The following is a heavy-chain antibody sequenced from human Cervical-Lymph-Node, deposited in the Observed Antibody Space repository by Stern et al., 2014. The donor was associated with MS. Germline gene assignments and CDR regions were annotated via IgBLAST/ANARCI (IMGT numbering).Heavy chain of an antibody. CDR1: GFAFSNYW. V-gene: IGHV3-74*02. D-gene: IGHD3-22*01. Sequence: EVQLVESGGGLVQPGGSLSLSCAASGFAFSNYWMPWVRQVPGKGLVWVSRINSDGTTTGYADSVKGRFTISRDNAKNTLFLQMKSLRVDDTAVYYCARDDSSGYAVWGQGSLVTVSS. J-gene: IGHJ4*02. CDR2: INSDGTTT. CDR3: ARDDSSGYAV.